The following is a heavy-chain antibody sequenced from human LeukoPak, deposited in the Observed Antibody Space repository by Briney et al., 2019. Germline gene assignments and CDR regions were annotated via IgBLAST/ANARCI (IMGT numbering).Heavy chain of an antibody. CDR2: ISGSGGST. CDR1: GFTFSSYA. V-gene: IGHV3-23*01. CDR3: ARGRKSGYDWGRDYFDY. D-gene: IGHD5-12*01. J-gene: IGHJ4*02. Sequence: GGSLRLSCAASGFTFSSYAMSWVRQAPGKGLEWVSAISGSGGSTYYADSVKGRFTISRDNSKNTLYLQMNSLRAEDTAVYYCARGRKSGYDWGRDYFDYWGQGTLVTVSS.